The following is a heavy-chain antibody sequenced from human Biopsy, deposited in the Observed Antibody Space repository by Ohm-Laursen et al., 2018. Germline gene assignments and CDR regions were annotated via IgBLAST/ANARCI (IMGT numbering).Heavy chain of an antibody. V-gene: IGHV4-4*07. CDR3: ASVVLGPTNDAFDL. D-gene: IGHD3-22*01. CDR2: IYPGGST. J-gene: IGHJ3*01. CDR1: GGSFTGHY. Sequence: PGTLSLTCTVSGGSFTGHYWTWIRQPAGKGLEWIGRIYPGGSTNYNPSLKSRVTMSVDTSKKQLPLRLRSVTAADTAMYYCASVVLGPTNDAFDLWGQGTMVVVSS.